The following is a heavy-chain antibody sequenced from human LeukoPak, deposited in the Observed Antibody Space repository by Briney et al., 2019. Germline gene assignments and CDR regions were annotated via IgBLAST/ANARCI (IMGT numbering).Heavy chain of an antibody. CDR2: VYYSGST. CDR3: ARSGSSSGYLFDY. V-gene: IGHV4-39*01. CDR1: GGSISSRSYY. J-gene: IGHJ4*02. D-gene: IGHD3-22*01. Sequence: PSETLSLTCTVSGGSISSRSYYWGWIRQPPGKGLEWIGSVYYSGSTYYNLSLKSRVTISVDTSKNQFSLKLSSVTAADTAVYYCARSGSSSGYLFDYWGQGTLVTVSS.